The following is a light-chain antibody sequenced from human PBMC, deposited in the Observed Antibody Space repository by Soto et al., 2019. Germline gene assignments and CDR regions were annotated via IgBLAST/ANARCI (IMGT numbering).Light chain of an antibody. Sequence: DIQMTQSPSTLPASVGDRVIITCRASQGLTNALVWYQQKPGKAPNLLIYKASSLVSGVPLRFSDSGSGTEFTLTISSLQPEDFATYYCQQHKSYPRTFGQGTKVEIK. J-gene: IGKJ1*01. V-gene: IGKV1-5*03. CDR3: QQHKSYPRT. CDR2: KAS. CDR1: QGLTNA.